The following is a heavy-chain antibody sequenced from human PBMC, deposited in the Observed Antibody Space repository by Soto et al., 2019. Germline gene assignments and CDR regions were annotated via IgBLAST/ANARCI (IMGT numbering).Heavy chain of an antibody. CDR3: ARSQNHYGFWSGYSYYFDY. D-gene: IGHD3-3*01. V-gene: IGHV1-46*01. CDR2: INPSGGST. Sequence: ASVKVSCKASGYTFTSYYMHWVRQAPGQGLEWMGIINPSGGSTSYAQKFQGRVTMTRDTSTSTVYMELSSLRSEDTAVYYCARSQNHYGFWSGYSYYFDYWGQGTLVTVSS. CDR1: GYTFTSYY. J-gene: IGHJ4*02.